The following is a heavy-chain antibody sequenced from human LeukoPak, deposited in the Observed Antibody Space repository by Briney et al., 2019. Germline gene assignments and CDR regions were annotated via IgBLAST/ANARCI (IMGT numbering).Heavy chain of an antibody. CDR1: GDSVSSNSAA. CDR3: ARAPRSYSSSRAYYFDY. Sequence: QTLSLTCAISGDSVSSNSAAWNWIRQSPSRGLEWLGRTYYRSKWYNDYAVSVKSRITINPDTSKNQSPLQLISVTPEDTAVYYCARAPRSYSSSRAYYFDYWGQGTLVTVSS. CDR2: TYYRSKWYN. J-gene: IGHJ4*02. V-gene: IGHV6-1*01. D-gene: IGHD6-13*01.